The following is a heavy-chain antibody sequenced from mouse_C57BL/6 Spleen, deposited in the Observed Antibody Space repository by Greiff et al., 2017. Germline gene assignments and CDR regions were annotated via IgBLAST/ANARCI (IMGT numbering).Heavy chain of an antibody. Sequence: DVMLVESGGGLVKPGGSLKLSCAASGFTFSDYGMHWVRQAPEKGLEWVAYISSGSSTIYYADTVKGRFTISRDNAKNTLFLQMTSLRSEDTAMYYCARRGYYGSSYYYYAMDYWGQGTSVTVSS. CDR1: GFTFSDYG. J-gene: IGHJ4*01. CDR3: ARRGYYGSSYYYYAMDY. D-gene: IGHD1-1*01. V-gene: IGHV5-17*01. CDR2: ISSGSSTI.